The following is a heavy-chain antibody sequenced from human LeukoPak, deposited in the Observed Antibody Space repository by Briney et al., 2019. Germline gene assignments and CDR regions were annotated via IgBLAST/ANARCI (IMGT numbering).Heavy chain of an antibody. V-gene: IGHV3-11*05. CDR3: ARANYVTDY. CDR2: ISGSATST. CDR1: GFTFSPYY. D-gene: IGHD1-7*01. Sequence: GGSLRLSCAVSGFTFSPYYMVGVGQAAGKGGGLVSYISGSATSTPSADSVTGRFTISRDNASNSLYLQMDSLRAEDTAVYYCARANYVTDYWGQGTLVTVSS. J-gene: IGHJ4*02.